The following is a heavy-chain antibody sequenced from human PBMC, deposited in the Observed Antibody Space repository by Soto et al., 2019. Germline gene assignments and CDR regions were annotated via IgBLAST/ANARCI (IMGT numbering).Heavy chain of an antibody. Sequence: QVQLVESGGGVVQPGRSLRLSCAASGFTFSSYGMHWVRQAPGKGLEWVAVIWYDGSNKYYADSVKGRFTISRDNSKNTLYLQMNSLRAEDTAVYYCARTSTYYGGNSLDYWGQGTLVTVSS. CDR3: ARTSTYYGGNSLDY. V-gene: IGHV3-33*01. D-gene: IGHD4-17*01. CDR1: GFTFSSYG. CDR2: IWYDGSNK. J-gene: IGHJ4*02.